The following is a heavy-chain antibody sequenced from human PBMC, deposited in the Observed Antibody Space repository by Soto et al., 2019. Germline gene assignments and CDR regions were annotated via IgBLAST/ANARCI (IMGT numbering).Heavy chain of an antibody. CDR2: ISSSSSYI. Sequence: GGSLRLSCAASGFTFSSYSMNWVRQAPGKGLEWVSSISSSSSYIYYADSVKGRFTISRDNAKNSLYLQMNSLRAEDTAVYYCARAFGVIAPPDYWGQGTLVTVSS. D-gene: IGHD3-16*01. CDR1: GFTFSSYS. V-gene: IGHV3-21*01. J-gene: IGHJ4*02. CDR3: ARAFGVIAPPDY.